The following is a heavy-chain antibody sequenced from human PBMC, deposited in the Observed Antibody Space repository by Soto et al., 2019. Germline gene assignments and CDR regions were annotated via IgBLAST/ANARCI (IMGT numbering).Heavy chain of an antibody. D-gene: IGHD2-2*01. CDR2: IYYSGST. Sequence: SETLSLTCTVSGGSISSGGYYWSWIRQHPGKGLEWIGYIYYSGSTYYKQSLKSRVTISVDTSKNQFSLKLSSVTAADTAVYYCARLLVVPAATYFDYWGQGTLVTVSS. CDR1: GGSISSGGYY. CDR3: ARLLVVPAATYFDY. J-gene: IGHJ4*02. V-gene: IGHV4-31*03.